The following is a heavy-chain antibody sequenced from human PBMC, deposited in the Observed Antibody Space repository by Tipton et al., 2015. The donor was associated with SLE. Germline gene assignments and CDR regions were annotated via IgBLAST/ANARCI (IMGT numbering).Heavy chain of an antibody. CDR1: GGSISGSYY. V-gene: IGHV4-61*01. CDR3: ARGGSNFLSGDYYYAFDV. CDR2: IYYSGST. Sequence: TLSLTCTVSGGSISGSYYWSWIRQPPGKGLEWIGYIYYSGSTNYNPSLKSRVTISVDTSKNQFSLKVTSVTAADTAVYYCARGGSNFLSGDYYYAFDVWGQGTKVTVSS. J-gene: IGHJ6*02. D-gene: IGHD3-10*01.